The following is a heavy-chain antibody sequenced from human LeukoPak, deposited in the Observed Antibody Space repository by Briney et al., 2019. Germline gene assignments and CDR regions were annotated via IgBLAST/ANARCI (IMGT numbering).Heavy chain of an antibody. CDR3: ARFVVVPAAMRSFDY. CDR1: GGSISSGDYY. J-gene: IGHJ4*02. V-gene: IGHV4-30-4*01. Sequence: PSQTLSLTCTVSGGSISSGDYYWSWIRQPPGTGLEWIGYIYYSGTTYCNPSLKSRVTILVDTSKNQFSLKLSSVTDADTAVYYCARFVVVPAAMRSFDYWGQGSLVTVSS. CDR2: IYYSGTT. D-gene: IGHD2-2*01.